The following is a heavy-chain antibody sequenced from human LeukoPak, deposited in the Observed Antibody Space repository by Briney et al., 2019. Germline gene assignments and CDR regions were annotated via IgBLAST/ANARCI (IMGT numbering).Heavy chain of an antibody. V-gene: IGHV3-23*01. J-gene: IGHJ4*02. CDR2: ISGSGDRT. Sequence: GGSLRLSCAASGFNFYNFWMTWVRQAPGKGLEWVSTISGSGDRTNYADSVRGRFTISRDNSKNTLYLQMNNLRAEDTAVYYCAKTRGSGPFDYWGQGTLVTVSS. D-gene: IGHD3-10*01. CDR3: AKTRGSGPFDY. CDR1: GFNFYNFW.